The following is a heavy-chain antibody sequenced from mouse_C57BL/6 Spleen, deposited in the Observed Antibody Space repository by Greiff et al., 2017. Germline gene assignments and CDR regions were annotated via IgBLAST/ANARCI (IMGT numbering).Heavy chain of an antibody. D-gene: IGHD1-1*01. Sequence: VQLKQSGAELAKPGASVKLSCKASGYTFTSYWMHWVKQRPGQGLEWIGYINPSSGYTKYNQKFKDKATLTADKSSSTAYMQLSSLTYEDSAVYYCARGATTVVAPGYFDYWGQGTTLTVSS. J-gene: IGHJ2*01. CDR1: GYTFTSYW. CDR2: INPSSGYT. CDR3: ARGATTVVAPGYFDY. V-gene: IGHV1-7*01.